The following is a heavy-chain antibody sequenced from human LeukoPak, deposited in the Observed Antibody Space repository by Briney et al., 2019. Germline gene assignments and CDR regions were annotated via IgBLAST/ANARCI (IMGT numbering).Heavy chain of an antibody. J-gene: IGHJ3*02. CDR3: ARRGRFGDLPDAFDI. CDR2: IYYSGST. D-gene: IGHD3-10*01. Sequence: PSETLSLTCTVSGGSISSSSYYWGWIRQPPGKGLEWIGSIYYSGSTYYNPSLKSRVTISVDTSKNQFSLKLSSVTAADTAVYYCARRGRFGDLPDAFDIWGQGTMVTVSS. CDR1: GGSISSSSYY. V-gene: IGHV4-39*01.